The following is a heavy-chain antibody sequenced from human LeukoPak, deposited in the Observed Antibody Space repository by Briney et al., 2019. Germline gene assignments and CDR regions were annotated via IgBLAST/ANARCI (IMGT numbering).Heavy chain of an antibody. CDR1: GYTFTDYY. CDR3: ARPHDGGSYSNDAFDI. V-gene: IGHV1-2*02. Sequence: ASVKVSCKASGYTFTDYYMHWVRQAPGQGLEWMGWINPDSGGTRYSQKFQGRVTMTRDTSINTVYMELSRLRSDDTAVYYCARPHDGGSYSNDAFDIWGQGTVVTVSS. D-gene: IGHD1-26*01. CDR2: INPDSGGT. J-gene: IGHJ3*02.